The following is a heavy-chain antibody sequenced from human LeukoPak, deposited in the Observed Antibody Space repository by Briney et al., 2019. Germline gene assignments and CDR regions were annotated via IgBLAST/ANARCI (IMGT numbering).Heavy chain of an antibody. CDR1: GGSISSGSYY. Sequence: SQTLSLTCTVSGGSISSGSYYWSWIRQPAGKGLEWIGRIYTSGSTNYNPSLKSRVTISVDRSKNQFSLKLSSVTAADTAVYYCARGATSDCSSTSCPLGIWGQGTMVTVSS. CDR3: ARGATSDCSSTSCPLGI. CDR2: IYTSGST. D-gene: IGHD2-2*01. V-gene: IGHV4-61*02. J-gene: IGHJ3*02.